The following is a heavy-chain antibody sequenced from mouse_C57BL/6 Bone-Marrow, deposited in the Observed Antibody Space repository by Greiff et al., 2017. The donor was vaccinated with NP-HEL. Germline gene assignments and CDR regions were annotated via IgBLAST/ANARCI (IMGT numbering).Heavy chain of an antibody. CDR2: INPGSGGT. CDR3: ARRLVATPYWYFDV. CDR1: GYAFTNYL. V-gene: IGHV1-54*01. D-gene: IGHD1-1*01. Sequence: QVQLQQSGAELVRPGTSVKVSCKASGYAFTNYLIEWVKQRPGQGLEWIGVINPGSGGTNYNEKFKGKATLTADKSSSTAYMQLSSLTSEDSAVYFCARRLVATPYWYFDVWGTGTTVTVSS. J-gene: IGHJ1*03.